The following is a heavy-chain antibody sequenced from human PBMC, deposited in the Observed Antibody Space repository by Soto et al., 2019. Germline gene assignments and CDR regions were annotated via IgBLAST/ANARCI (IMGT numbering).Heavy chain of an antibody. Sequence: QVQLVQSGAEVKKPGASVKVSCKASGYTFTSYDINWVRQATGQGLEWMGWMNPNSGNTGYAQKFQGRVTMTMNTSISTAYMELSSLRSEDTAVYYCASPARNYDFWSGYSFDIWGQGTMVTVSS. V-gene: IGHV1-8*01. CDR1: GYTFTSYD. CDR2: MNPNSGNT. CDR3: ASPARNYDFWSGYSFDI. D-gene: IGHD3-3*01. J-gene: IGHJ3*02.